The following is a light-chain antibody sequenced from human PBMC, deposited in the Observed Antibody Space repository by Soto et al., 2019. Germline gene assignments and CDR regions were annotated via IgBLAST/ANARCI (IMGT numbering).Light chain of an antibody. CDR1: QSLLNSNGYQC. Sequence: EIVVTQSPLSLPVTPGEPASISCKSSQSLLNSNGYQCLAWYLQKPGQSPQLLIYLGSNRASGVPDRFSGSGSGTDFTLKISRVEAEDVGVYYCMHHLEPPITFGQGTRLEIK. J-gene: IGKJ5*01. V-gene: IGKV2-28*01. CDR3: MHHLEPPIT. CDR2: LGS.